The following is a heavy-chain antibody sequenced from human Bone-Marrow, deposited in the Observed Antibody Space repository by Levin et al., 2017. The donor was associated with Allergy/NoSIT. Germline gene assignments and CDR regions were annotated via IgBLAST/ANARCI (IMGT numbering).Heavy chain of an antibody. J-gene: IGHJ4*02. V-gene: IGHV3-7*04. CDR1: GFTFNDYW. CDR3: ARNVATGGRFFDY. CDR2: INPDGSGR. D-gene: IGHD3-3*01. Sequence: GGSLRLSCVVSGFTFNDYWMTWVRQAPGKGLEWVANINPDGSGRYYLDSVKGRFTISRDNAKNSLYLQMNSLSAGDTAVYYCARNVATGGRFFDYWGQGSLVSVS.